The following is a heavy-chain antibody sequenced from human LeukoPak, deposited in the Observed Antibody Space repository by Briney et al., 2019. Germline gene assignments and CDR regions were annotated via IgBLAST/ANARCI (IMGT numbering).Heavy chain of an antibody. D-gene: IGHD3-10*01. CDR2: INPSGGST. CDR3: ARDLRGYYGSGSYGNFQH. CDR1: GYTFTSYY. V-gene: IGHV1-46*01. Sequence: GASVKVSCKASGYTFTSYYMHWVRQAPGQGLEWMGIINPSGGSTSYAQKFQGRVTMTADTSTETAYMELSSLRSEDTAVYYCARDLRGYYGSGSYGNFQHWGQGTLVTVSS. J-gene: IGHJ1*01.